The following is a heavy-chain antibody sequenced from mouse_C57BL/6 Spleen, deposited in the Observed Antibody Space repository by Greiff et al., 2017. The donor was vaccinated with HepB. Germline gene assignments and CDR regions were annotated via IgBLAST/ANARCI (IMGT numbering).Heavy chain of an antibody. CDR1: GFNIKDDY. V-gene: IGHV14-4*01. CDR3: TSGYYGNHEDY. CDR2: IDPENGDT. D-gene: IGHD2-1*01. J-gene: IGHJ2*01. Sequence: EVQLQQSGAELVRPGASVKLSCTASGFNIKDDYMHWVKQRPEQGLEWIGWIDPENGDTEYASKFQGKATITADTSSNTAYLQLSSLTSEDTAVYYCTSGYYGNHEDYWGQGTTLTVSS.